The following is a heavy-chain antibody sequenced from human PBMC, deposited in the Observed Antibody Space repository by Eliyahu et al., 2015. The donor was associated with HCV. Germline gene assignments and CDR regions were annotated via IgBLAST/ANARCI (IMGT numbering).Heavy chain of an antibody. V-gene: IGHV3-53*01. J-gene: IGHJ4*02. Sequence: EVQLVESGGALIQPGGSLRLSCAXSGXTVSXHYMNWARQAPGKGLEWVSSIXSGGTTSYADSVTGRFTISRDNSRNTLHLQMNSLRAEDTAVYYCARDGKGLLRASDHWGQGTLVTVSS. CDR1: GXTVSXHY. CDR2: IXSGGTT. CDR3: ARDGKGLLRASDH. D-gene: IGHD3-16*01.